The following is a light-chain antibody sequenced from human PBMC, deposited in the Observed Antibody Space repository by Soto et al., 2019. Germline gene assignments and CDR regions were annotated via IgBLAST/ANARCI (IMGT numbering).Light chain of an antibody. CDR3: CSFAGLNTLL. J-gene: IGLJ2*01. CDR1: SSDVGSYNL. V-gene: IGLV2-23*01. Sequence: QSVLTQPASVSGSPGQSITISCTGTSSDVGSYNLVSWYQQHPCKAPKLMIYEGSKRPSGVSNRFSGSKSGNTASLTISGLQAEDEADYYCCSFAGLNTLLFGGGTKLTVL. CDR2: EGS.